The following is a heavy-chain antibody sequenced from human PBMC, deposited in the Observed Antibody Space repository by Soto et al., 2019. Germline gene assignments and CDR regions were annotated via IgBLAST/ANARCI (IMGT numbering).Heavy chain of an antibody. D-gene: IGHD1-1*01. J-gene: IGHJ4*02. CDR2: VKDKNDGGTT. V-gene: IGHV3-15*01. CDR3: TTDRLDNGNDGDFDY. CDR1: GLTFTNAW. Sequence: EVQLVESGGGLVKPGGSLRLSCAASGLTFTNAWLSWVRQAPGKGLEWVGRVKDKNDGGTTDYAAPVKDRFTISRDDSKTTVYLQMNSLKTEDTAIYYCTTDRLDNGNDGDFDYWGQGTLVTVSS.